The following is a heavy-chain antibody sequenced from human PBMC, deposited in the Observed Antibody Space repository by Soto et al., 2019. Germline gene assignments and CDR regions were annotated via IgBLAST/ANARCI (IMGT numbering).Heavy chain of an antibody. D-gene: IGHD2-21*01. CDR1: GGSISSYY. CDR3: ARRDGGALDY. CDR2: IYYSGST. Sequence: QVQLQESGPGLVKPSETLSLTCTVSGGSISSYYWSWIRQPPGKGLEWIGYIYYSGSTNYNPSLXGXAXSSXDTAKIQFSLKLTSVTAADTAVYYCARRDGGALDYGGQGTLVTVSS. J-gene: IGHJ4*02. V-gene: IGHV4-59*08.